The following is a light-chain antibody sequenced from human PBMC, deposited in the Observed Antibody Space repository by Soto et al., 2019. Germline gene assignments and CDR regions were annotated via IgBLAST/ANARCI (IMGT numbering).Light chain of an antibody. CDR1: NNDVGGHMY. J-gene: IGLJ2*01. Sequence: QSALTQPASVSRSPGQSITISCTGTNNDVGGHMYVSWYQHQAGKVPKLIIYETDARHSGVSDRFSGSKSGNTASLTISGVQAEVEATYYCSAYRRGIIVFGGGTKLTVL. CDR2: ETD. CDR3: SAYRRGIIV. V-gene: IGLV2-14*01.